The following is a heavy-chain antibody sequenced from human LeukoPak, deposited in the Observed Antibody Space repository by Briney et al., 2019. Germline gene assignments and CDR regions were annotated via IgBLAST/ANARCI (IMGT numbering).Heavy chain of an antibody. V-gene: IGHV1-69*13. CDR1: GGTFSSYA. CDR3: ASGDHYYDSSGYRFDY. Sequence: SVKVSCRASGGTFSSYAISWVRQAPGQGLEWMGGIIPIFGTANYAQKFQGRVTITADESTSTAYMELSSLRSEDTAVYYCASGDHYYDSSGYRFDYWGQGTLVTVSS. D-gene: IGHD3-22*01. J-gene: IGHJ4*02. CDR2: IIPIFGTA.